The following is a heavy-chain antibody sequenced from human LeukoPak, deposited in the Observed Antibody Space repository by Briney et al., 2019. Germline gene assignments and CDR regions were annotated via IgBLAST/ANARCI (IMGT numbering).Heavy chain of an antibody. CDR2: ISSSSSYI. D-gene: IGHD3-22*01. V-gene: IGHV3-21*01. CDR1: GFTFSTYS. Sequence: PGGSLRLSCAASGFTFSTYSMNWVRQAPGTGLEWVSSISSSSSYIYYADSVKGRFTISRDNAKNSLYLQMNSLRAEDTAVYYCARDYTMIVLVNDAFDIWGQGTMVTVSS. J-gene: IGHJ3*02. CDR3: ARDYTMIVLVNDAFDI.